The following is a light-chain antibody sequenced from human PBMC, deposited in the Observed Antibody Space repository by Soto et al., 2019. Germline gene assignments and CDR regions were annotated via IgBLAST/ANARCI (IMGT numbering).Light chain of an antibody. CDR3: QQYNASPPLT. J-gene: IGKJ4*01. CDR1: QSVSSN. Sequence: EIVMTQSPATQSVSPGERATLACRASQSVSSNLAWYQQKPGQAPRLLIFGASTRATGIPARFSGSGSGTEFTLIISSLQSEDAAIYYCQQYNASPPLTFGGGTKVEIK. CDR2: GAS. V-gene: IGKV3-15*01.